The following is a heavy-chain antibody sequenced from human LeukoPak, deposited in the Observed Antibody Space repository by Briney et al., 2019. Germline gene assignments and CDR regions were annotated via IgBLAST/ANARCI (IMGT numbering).Heavy chain of an antibody. Sequence: SQTLSLTCTVSGGSISSGGYYWSWIRQHPGKGLEWIGYIYYSGSTYYNPSLKSRVTISVDTSKNQFSLKLSSVTAADTAVYYCARERAVRTIFDSYYYGMDVWGLGTTVTVSS. CDR3: ARERAVRTIFDSYYYGMDV. J-gene: IGHJ6*02. CDR1: GGSISSGGYY. V-gene: IGHV4-31*03. CDR2: IYYSGST. D-gene: IGHD3-9*01.